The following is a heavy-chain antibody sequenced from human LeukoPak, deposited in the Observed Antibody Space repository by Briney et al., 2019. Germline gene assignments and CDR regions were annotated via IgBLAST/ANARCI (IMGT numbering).Heavy chain of an antibody. J-gene: IGHJ6*02. Sequence: PGGSLRLSCAASGFSFRSYWMSWVRQAPGKGLEWAANIQSDGSEKNYIDSVQGRFTISRDNAKTSLYLQMNSLRADDTAVYYCARDSAVATYYGVDVWGQGITVTVSS. CDR2: IQSDGSEK. CDR1: GFSFRSYW. CDR3: ARDSAVATYYGVDV. D-gene: IGHD6-19*01. V-gene: IGHV3-7*01.